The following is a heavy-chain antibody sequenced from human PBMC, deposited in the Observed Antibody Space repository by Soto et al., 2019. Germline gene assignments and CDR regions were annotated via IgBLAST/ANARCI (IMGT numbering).Heavy chain of an antibody. J-gene: IGHJ4*02. D-gene: IGHD3-10*01. V-gene: IGHV3-48*02. Sequence: PGGSLRLSCAASGFTFSSYTMNWVRQAPGKGLEWVSYISGSSSTIYYADSVKGRFTISRDKAKNSLYLQMNSLRDEDTALYYCAKSRNSRLYFYDYWGQGTLVTVSS. CDR2: ISGSSSTI. CDR3: AKSRNSRLYFYDY. CDR1: GFTFSSYT.